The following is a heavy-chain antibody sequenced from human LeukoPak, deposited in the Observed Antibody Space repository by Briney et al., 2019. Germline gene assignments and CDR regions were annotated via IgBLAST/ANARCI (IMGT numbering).Heavy chain of an antibody. CDR1: GGTFSSYA. CDR3: ARALRSGGY. V-gene: IGHV1-2*02. D-gene: IGHD3-16*01. J-gene: IGHJ4*02. CDR2: INPNSGGT. Sequence: ASVKVSCKASGGTFSSYAISWVRQAPGQGLEWMGWINPNSGGTNYAQKFQGRVTMTRDASISTAYMELSRLRSDDTAVYYCARALRSGGYWGQGTLVTVSS.